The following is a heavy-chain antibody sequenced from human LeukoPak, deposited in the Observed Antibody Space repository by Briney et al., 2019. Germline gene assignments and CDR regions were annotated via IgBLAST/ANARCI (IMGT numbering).Heavy chain of an antibody. CDR3: AKGGPNGYYDILTGYYYGNWFDP. Sequence: GGSLRLSCATSGFTVSNTYMAWVRQAPVKGLEWVSVIYSGDNTYYADSVKGRFTISRDNSKNTLYLQMNSLRAEDTAVYYCAKGGPNGYYDILTGYYYGNWFDPWGQGTLVTVSS. V-gene: IGHV3-53*01. D-gene: IGHD3-9*01. CDR1: GFTVSNTY. CDR2: IYSGDNT. J-gene: IGHJ5*02.